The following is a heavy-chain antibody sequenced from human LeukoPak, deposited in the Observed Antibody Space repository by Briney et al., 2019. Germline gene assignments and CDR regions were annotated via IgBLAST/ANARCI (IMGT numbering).Heavy chain of an antibody. V-gene: IGHV3-23*01. CDR3: AKEASGYGYYFDY. CDR1: GFTFSSIA. D-gene: IGHD3-10*01. Sequence: GGSLRLSCAVSGFTFSSIAMSWVRQAPGKGLQWDSVISDSGGTTFYADSVKGRFTISRDNSKNTLYLQMSSLRAEDTAVYYCAKEASGYGYYFDYWGKGTLVTVSS. CDR2: ISDSGGTT. J-gene: IGHJ4*02.